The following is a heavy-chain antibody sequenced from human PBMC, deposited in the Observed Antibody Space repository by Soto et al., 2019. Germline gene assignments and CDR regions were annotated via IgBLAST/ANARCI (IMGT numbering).Heavy chain of an antibody. J-gene: IGHJ6*02. CDR3: ARLLGYCISTSCRHYYYYGMDV. D-gene: IGHD2-2*01. CDR1: GGSISSYY. V-gene: IGHV4-59*01. Sequence: SETLSLTCTVSGGSISSYYWSWIRQPPGKGLEWIGYIYYSGSTNYNPSLKSRVTISVDTSKNQFSLKLSSVTAADTAVYCCARLLGYCISTSCRHYYYYGMDVWGQGTTVTVSS. CDR2: IYYSGST.